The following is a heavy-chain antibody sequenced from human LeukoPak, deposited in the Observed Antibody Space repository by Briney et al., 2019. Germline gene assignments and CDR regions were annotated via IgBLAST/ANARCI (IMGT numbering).Heavy chain of an antibody. CDR3: ARGYGYSSSSGPHDY. V-gene: IGHV4-39*07. J-gene: IGHJ4*02. D-gene: IGHD6-6*01. Sequence: SETLSLTCTVSGGSISSSSYYWGWIRQPPGKGLEWIGSIYYSGSTYYNPSLKSRVTISVDTSKNQFSLKLSSVTAADTAVYYCARGYGYSSSSGPHDYWGQGTLVTVSS. CDR2: IYYSGST. CDR1: GGSISSSSYY.